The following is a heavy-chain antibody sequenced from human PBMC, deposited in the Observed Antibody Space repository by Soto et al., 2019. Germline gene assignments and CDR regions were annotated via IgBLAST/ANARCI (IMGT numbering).Heavy chain of an antibody. V-gene: IGHV3-23*01. CDR2: ISGSGGST. J-gene: IGHJ6*02. CDR3: AKEREDYYYYGMDV. D-gene: IGHD1-26*01. Sequence: PWGSLRLSCAASGFTFISYAMILFRQSPGKGLEWVSAISGSGGSTYYADSVKGRFTISRDNSKNTLYLQMNSLRAEDTAVYYCAKEREDYYYYGMDVWGQGTTVTVSS. CDR1: GFTFISYA.